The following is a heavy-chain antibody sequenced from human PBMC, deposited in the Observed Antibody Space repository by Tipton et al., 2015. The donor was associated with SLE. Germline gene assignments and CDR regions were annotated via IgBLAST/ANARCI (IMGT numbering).Heavy chain of an antibody. J-gene: IGHJ4*02. CDR1: GYIFNNFA. D-gene: IGHD2-8*01. V-gene: IGHV1-18*01. CDR2: ITDYNDNT. Sequence: QLVQSGAEVKKSGASVRLSCKASGYIFNNFAMSWVRQAPGQGLEWMGWITDYNDNTNYAQRFQGRVTMTTDTSTSTAYMELRRLRFDDTAVYYCARGMYYFDHWGQGTVVTVSS. CDR3: ARGMYYFDH.